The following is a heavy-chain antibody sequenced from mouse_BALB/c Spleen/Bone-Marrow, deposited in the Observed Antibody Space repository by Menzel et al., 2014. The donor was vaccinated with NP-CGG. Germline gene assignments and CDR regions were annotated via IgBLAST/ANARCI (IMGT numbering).Heavy chain of an antibody. CDR2: IDPYYGGT. Sequence: EVKLKETGPELEKTGASVKISCKASSYSLTGYNMNWVKQNNGKSLEWIGNIDPYYGGTSYNQKFKGKATLTIDKSSSTAYMQLKGLTSEDSAVYYCAKGYYYGIYYFGQATSVAVSS. CDR1: SYSLTGYN. J-gene: IGHJ4*01. CDR3: AKGYYYGIYY. V-gene: IGHV1S135*01.